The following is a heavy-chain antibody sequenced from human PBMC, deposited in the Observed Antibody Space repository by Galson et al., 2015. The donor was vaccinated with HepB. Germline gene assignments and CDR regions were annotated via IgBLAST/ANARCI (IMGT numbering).Heavy chain of an antibody. V-gene: IGHV3-33*01. J-gene: IGHJ4*02. CDR3: ARGTDQSSVVEPDPPLDY. Sequence: SLRLSCAASGFTFRTYGMHWVRQAPGKGPEWVAVIWFDGSNKDYADSVKGRFTISRDNSKNTLFLQMNSLRGEDTAVYYCARGTDQSSVVEPDPPLDYWGQGTLVTVSS. D-gene: IGHD2-15*01. CDR2: IWFDGSNK. CDR1: GFTFRTYG.